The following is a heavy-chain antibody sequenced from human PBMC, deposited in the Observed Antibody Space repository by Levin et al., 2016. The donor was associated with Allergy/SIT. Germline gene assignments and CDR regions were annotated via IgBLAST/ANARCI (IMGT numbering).Heavy chain of an antibody. J-gene: IGHJ4*02. Sequence: VRQAPGKGLEWVSSISSSSSYIYYADSVKGRFTISRDNAKNSLYLQMNSLRAEDTAVYYCARLSMVRGVPSGFDYWGQGTLVTVSS. CDR2: ISSSSSYI. CDR3: ARLSMVRGVPSGFDY. V-gene: IGHV3-21*01. D-gene: IGHD3-10*01.